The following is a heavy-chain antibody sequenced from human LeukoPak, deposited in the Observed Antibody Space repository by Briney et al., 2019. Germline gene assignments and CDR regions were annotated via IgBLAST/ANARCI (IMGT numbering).Heavy chain of an antibody. CDR2: IKQDGSEN. J-gene: IGHJ4*02. V-gene: IGHV3-7*03. D-gene: IGHD5-12*01. CDR1: GFTFSSYW. Sequence: GGSLRLSCAASGFTFSSYWMSWVRQAPGKGLEWVANIKQDGSENYCVDSVRGRFTISRDNAKNSLYLQMSSLRAEDTAVYYCAREGVDIVTYDYWGQGTLVTVSS. CDR3: AREGVDIVTYDY.